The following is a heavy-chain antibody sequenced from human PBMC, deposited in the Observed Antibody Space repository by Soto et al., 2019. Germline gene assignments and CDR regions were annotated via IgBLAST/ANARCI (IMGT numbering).Heavy chain of an antibody. D-gene: IGHD3-10*01. Sequence: GGSLRLSCSASGFTFSSYAMHWVRQAPGKGLEYVSAISSNGGSTYYADSVKGRFTISRDNSKNTLYLQMSSLRAEDTAVYYCVLGSRFGELLPIDYWGQGTLVTVSS. CDR1: GFTFSSYA. CDR3: VLGSRFGELLPIDY. J-gene: IGHJ4*02. CDR2: ISSNGGST. V-gene: IGHV3-64D*06.